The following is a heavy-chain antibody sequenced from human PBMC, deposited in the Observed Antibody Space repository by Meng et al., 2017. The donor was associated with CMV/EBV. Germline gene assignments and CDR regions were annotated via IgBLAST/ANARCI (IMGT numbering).Heavy chain of an antibody. CDR1: GYSFTSYW. J-gene: IGHJ6*02. V-gene: IGHV5-51*01. CDR3: ARLCFPGAGGECYYYGMDV. D-gene: IGHD3-16*01. CDR2: IYPGDSDT. Sequence: GESLKISCKGSGYSFTSYWIGWVRQMPGKGLEWMGFIYPGDSDTRYSPSFQGQVTISADKSISTAYLQWSSLKASDTAMYYCARLCFPGAGGECYYYGMDVWGQGTTVTVSS.